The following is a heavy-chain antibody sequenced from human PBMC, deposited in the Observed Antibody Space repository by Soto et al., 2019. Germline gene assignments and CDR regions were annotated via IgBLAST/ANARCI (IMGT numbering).Heavy chain of an antibody. CDR2: NYWGDDK. J-gene: IGHJ5*02. V-gene: IGHV2-5*02. CDR3: ARYVATSPAGWFEP. CDR1: GFSLTNNGEA. Sequence: SGPTLVNPTQTLTLTCTFSGFSLTNNGEAVGWFRQSPGKALEWLVLNYWGDDKSYNPTLRTRLSTTKDTSKNQVVLTLTNMDPVDTATYYCARYVATSPAGWFEPWGQGIPVTVSS. D-gene: IGHD3-10*02.